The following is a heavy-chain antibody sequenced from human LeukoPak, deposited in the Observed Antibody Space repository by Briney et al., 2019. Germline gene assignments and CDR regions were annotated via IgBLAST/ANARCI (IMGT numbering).Heavy chain of an antibody. D-gene: IGHD5-18*01. J-gene: IGHJ6*02. CDR3: ARDGINGYGFFAPSSYYYGMDV. CDR1: GFTFSSYG. V-gene: IGHV3-33*01. CDR2: IWYDGSNK. Sequence: PGGSLRLSCAASGFTFSSYGMHWVRQAPGKGLEWVAVIWYDGSNKYYADSVKGRFTISRDNSKNTLYLQMNSLRAEDTAVYYCARDGINGYGFFAPSSYYYGMDVWGQGTTVTVSS.